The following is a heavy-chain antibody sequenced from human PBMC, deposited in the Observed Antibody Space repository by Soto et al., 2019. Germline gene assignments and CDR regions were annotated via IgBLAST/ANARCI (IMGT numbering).Heavy chain of an antibody. CDR1: GFPFSDYY. J-gene: IGHJ4*02. Sequence: GGSLRLSCAASGFPFSDYYMDWVRQAPGKGLEWLGRIRNKVNRHTTEYAASVKGRFTISRNDSENSLSLQMNGLKTEDTAVYYCARVVSGCAYWGQGVQVTVSS. D-gene: IGHD2-21*02. V-gene: IGHV3-72*01. CDR3: ARVVSGCAY. CDR2: IRNKVNRHTT.